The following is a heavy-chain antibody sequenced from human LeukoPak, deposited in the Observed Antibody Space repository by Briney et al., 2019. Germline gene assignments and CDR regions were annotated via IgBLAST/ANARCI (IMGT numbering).Heavy chain of an antibody. CDR1: GFTFSSYA. J-gene: IGHJ4*02. V-gene: IGHV3-23*01. CDR2: ISGSGGST. CDR3: ARIPTRSMIVVVFGIDY. Sequence: GGSLRLSCAASGFTFSSYAMSWVRQAPGRGLEWVSAISGSGGSTYYADSVKGRFTISRDNSKNTLYLQMNSLRAEDTAVYYCARIPTRSMIVVVFGIDYWGQGTLVTVSS. D-gene: IGHD3-22*01.